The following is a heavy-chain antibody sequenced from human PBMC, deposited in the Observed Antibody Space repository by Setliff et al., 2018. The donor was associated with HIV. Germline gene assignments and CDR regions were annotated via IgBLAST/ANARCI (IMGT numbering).Heavy chain of an antibody. CDR2: ISSTGTYI. V-gene: IGHV3-21*01. Sequence: PGGSLRLSCAASGFNFSTHTMNWIRQAPGKGLEWVSSISSTGTYIYYADSMKGRFTISRDNAKNSLYLQMNSLRAEDTAVYYCARSVIGYYYYGMDVWGQGTAVTVSS. J-gene: IGHJ6*02. CDR1: GFNFSTHT. D-gene: IGHD3-10*01. CDR3: ARSVIGYYYYGMDV.